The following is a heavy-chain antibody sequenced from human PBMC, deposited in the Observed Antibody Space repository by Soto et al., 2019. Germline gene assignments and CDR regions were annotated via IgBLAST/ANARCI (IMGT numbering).Heavy chain of an antibody. Sequence: SVEVSCKASGGTLSSFINYPINWVRQAPGQGLEWMGGIVPNVGTVNYAQKFQGRVTITADKSTGTAYMELSSLRSEDTALYYCARRDTSGFLRYFDNWGQGPLVPLSS. CDR2: IVPNVGTV. J-gene: IGHJ4*02. CDR1: GGTLSSFINYP. V-gene: IGHV1-69*06. D-gene: IGHD3-3*01. CDR3: ARRDTSGFLRYFDN.